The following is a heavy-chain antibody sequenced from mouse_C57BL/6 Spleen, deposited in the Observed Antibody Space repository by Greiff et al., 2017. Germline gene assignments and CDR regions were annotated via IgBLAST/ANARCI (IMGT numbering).Heavy chain of an antibody. CDR3: ARRGIYYDYAWFAY. CDR2: IYPGSGST. Sequence: QVQLKQPGAELVKPGASVKMSCKASGYTFTSYWITWVKQRPGQGLEWIGDIYPGSGSTNYNEKFKSKATLTVDTSSSTAYMQLSSLTSEDSAVYYCARRGIYYDYAWFAYWGQGTLVTVSA. D-gene: IGHD2-4*01. CDR1: GYTFTSYW. V-gene: IGHV1-55*01. J-gene: IGHJ3*01.